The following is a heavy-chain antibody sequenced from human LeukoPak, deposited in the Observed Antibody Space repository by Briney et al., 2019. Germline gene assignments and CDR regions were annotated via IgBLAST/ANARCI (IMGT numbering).Heavy chain of an antibody. Sequence: SETLSLTCTVSGGSISSGDYYWSWIRQPPGKGLEWIGYIYYSGSTYYNPSLKSRVTISVDTSKNQFSLKLSSVTAADTAVYYCARHLGQWLVQGFDYWGQGTLVTVSS. CDR3: ARHLGQWLVQGFDY. V-gene: IGHV4-30-4*08. D-gene: IGHD6-19*01. CDR1: GGSISSGDYY. J-gene: IGHJ4*02. CDR2: IYYSGST.